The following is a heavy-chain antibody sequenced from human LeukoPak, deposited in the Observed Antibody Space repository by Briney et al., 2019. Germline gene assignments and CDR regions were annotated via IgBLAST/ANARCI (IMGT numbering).Heavy chain of an antibody. V-gene: IGHV4-59*11. J-gene: IGHJ4*02. CDR1: GGSISSHY. CDR2: IYYTGST. CDR3: ARGGYSYRYDY. D-gene: IGHD5-18*01. Sequence: ASETLSLTCTVSGGSISSHYWSWIRQPPGKGLEWIGYIYYTGSTNYNPSLKSRVTMSVDTSKNQFSLKLRSVTAADTAVYYCARGGYSYRYDYWGQGTLVTVSS.